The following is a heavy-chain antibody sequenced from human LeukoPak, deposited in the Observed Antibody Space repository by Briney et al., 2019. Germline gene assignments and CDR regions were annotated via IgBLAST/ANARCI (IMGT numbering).Heavy chain of an antibody. D-gene: IGHD2-15*01. V-gene: IGHV5-10-1*01. Sequence: GESLKISCKGSGYSFTSYWNSWVRQMPGKGLEWMGRIDPSDSYTNYSPSFQGHVTISADKSISTAYLQWSSLKASDTAMYYCARRGYCSGGGCPNWFDPWGQGTLVTVSS. CDR2: IDPSDSYT. CDR1: GYSFTSYW. CDR3: ARRGYCSGGGCPNWFDP. J-gene: IGHJ5*02.